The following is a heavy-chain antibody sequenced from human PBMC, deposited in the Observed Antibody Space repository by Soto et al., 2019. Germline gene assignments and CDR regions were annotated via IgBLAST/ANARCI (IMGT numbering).Heavy chain of an antibody. CDR2: ISGSGGST. D-gene: IGHD6-6*01. CDR1: GFTFSSYA. CDR3: AKYTTGSSSFPGDEMGGWFDP. Sequence: EVQLLESGGGLVQPGGSLRLSCAASGFTFSSYAMSWVRQAPGKGLEWVSAISGSGGSTYYADSVKGRFTISRDNSKNTLYLQMNSLRAEDTAVYYCAKYTTGSSSFPGDEMGGWFDPWGQGTLVTVSS. V-gene: IGHV3-23*01. J-gene: IGHJ5*02.